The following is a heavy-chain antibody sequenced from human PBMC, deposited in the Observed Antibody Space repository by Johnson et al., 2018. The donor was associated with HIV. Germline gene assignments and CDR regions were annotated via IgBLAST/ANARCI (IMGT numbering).Heavy chain of an antibody. CDR1: GFTFDDYG. D-gene: IGHD3-16*02. CDR3: AKVLSPRPWGDDAFDI. Sequence: VQLVESGGGVVRPGGSLRLSCAASGFTFDDYGMSWVRQAPGKGLEWVSGINWNGGSTGYADSVKGRFIISRDNAKNSLYLQMNSLRVEDTAVYYCAKVLSPRPWGDDAFDIWGQGTMVTVSS. CDR2: INWNGGST. J-gene: IGHJ3*02. V-gene: IGHV3-20*04.